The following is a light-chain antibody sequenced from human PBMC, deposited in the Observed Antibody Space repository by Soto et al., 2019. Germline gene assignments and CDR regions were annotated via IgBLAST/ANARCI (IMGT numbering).Light chain of an antibody. Sequence: EIALTQSPGTPSLPPGERATLSCRASQSVSSSYLAWYQQKPGQAPRLLIYGASSRATGIPDRFSGSGSGTDFTLTISRLEPEDFAVYYCQQYGSLLWTFGQGTKVDIK. CDR3: QQYGSLLWT. CDR2: GAS. V-gene: IGKV3-20*01. CDR1: QSVSSSY. J-gene: IGKJ1*01.